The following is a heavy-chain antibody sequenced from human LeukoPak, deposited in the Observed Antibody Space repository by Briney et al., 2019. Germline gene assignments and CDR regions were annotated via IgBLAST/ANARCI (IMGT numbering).Heavy chain of an antibody. V-gene: IGHV4-30-2*01. Sequence: SQTLSLTCAVSGGSISSGDYPWSWIRQPPGKGLEWIGNIFHTGHTSSNPSLRSRVTISVDMSKNQLSLKRSSVTAADTSVYYCARRFYGSESQFDHWGQGTLVTVSS. D-gene: IGHD3-10*01. J-gene: IGHJ4*02. CDR2: IFHTGHT. CDR1: GGSISSGDYP. CDR3: ARRFYGSESQFDH.